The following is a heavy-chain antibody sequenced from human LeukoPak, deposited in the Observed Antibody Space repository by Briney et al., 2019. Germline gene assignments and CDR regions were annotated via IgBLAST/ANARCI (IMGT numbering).Heavy chain of an antibody. CDR1: EFTFSKAW. CDR3: TNLDY. Sequence: GGSLRLSCAASEFTFSKAWMSWVRQPPRKGQEWVGRIKSKTDGGTTDYPAPVKGRFTISRDDSEITLYLQMNSLKNEDTGVYYCTNLDYWGQGTLVTVSS. V-gene: IGHV3-15*01. J-gene: IGHJ4*02. CDR2: IKSKTDGGTT.